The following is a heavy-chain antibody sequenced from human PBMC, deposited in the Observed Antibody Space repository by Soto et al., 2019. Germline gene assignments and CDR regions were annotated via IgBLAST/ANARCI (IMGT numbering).Heavy chain of an antibody. Sequence: ASVKVSCRASGYTFTGYYMHWVRQAPGQGLEWMGWINPNSGGTNYAQKFQGWVTMTRDTSISTAYMELSRLRSDDTAVYYCARDLIAVAGPSYYYYYSGMDVWGQGTTVTVSS. D-gene: IGHD6-19*01. J-gene: IGHJ6*02. CDR2: INPNSGGT. CDR1: GYTFTGYY. V-gene: IGHV1-2*04. CDR3: ARDLIAVAGPSYYYYYSGMDV.